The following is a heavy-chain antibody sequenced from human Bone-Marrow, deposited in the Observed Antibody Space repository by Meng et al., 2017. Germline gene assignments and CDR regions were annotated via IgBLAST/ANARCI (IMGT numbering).Heavy chain of an antibody. J-gene: IGHJ1*01. CDR2: INHSGST. Sequence: VLLQQGVAGLLDPAETLSPTCAVCGGSFSGYHWSWIRQPPGKGLEWIGEINHSGSTNYNPSLKSRVTISVDTSKNQFPLKLSSVTAADTAVYYCARDNRGDYYDGSGRGYFHHWGQGALVTVSS. V-gene: IGHV4-34*01. CDR1: GGSFSGYH. D-gene: IGHD3-22*01. CDR3: ARDNRGDYYDGSGRGYFHH.